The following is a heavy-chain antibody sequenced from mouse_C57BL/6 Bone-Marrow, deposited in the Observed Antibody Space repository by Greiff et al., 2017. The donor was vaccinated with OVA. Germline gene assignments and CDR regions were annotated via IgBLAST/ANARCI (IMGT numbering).Heavy chain of an antibody. CDR1: GYSITSGYY. J-gene: IGHJ1*03. D-gene: IGHD1-1*01. V-gene: IGHV3-6*01. Sequence: EVKVEESGPGLVKPSQSLSLTCSVTGYSITSGYYWNWIRQFPGNKLEWMGYISYDGSNNYNPSLKNRISITRDTSKNQFFLKLNSVTTEDTATYYCARDQGYYYGSSYDWYFDVWGTGTTVTVSS. CDR3: ARDQGYYYGSSYDWYFDV. CDR2: ISYDGSN.